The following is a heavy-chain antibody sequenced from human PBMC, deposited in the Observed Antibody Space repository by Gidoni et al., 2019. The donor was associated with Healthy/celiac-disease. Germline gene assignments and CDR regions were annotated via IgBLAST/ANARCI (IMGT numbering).Heavy chain of an antibody. D-gene: IGHD6-13*01. CDR1: GGSFSGYY. CDR3: AGGYSSSWWATNYYYYGMDV. J-gene: IGHJ6*02. V-gene: IGHV4-34*01. CDR2: INHSGST. Sequence: QVQLQQWGAGLLKPSETLSLTCAVYGGSFSGYYWSWIRQPPGKGLEWIGEINHSGSTNYNPSLKSRVTRSVDTSKNQFSLKLSSVTAADTAVYYCAGGYSSSWWATNYYYYGMDVWGQGTTVTVSS.